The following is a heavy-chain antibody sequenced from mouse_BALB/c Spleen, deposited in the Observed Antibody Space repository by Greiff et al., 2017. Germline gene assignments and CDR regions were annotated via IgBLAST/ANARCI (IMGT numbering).Heavy chain of an antibody. CDR3: ARDGYVRFAY. D-gene: IGHD2-2*01. V-gene: IGHV1-87*01. CDR1: GYTFTSYW. J-gene: IGHJ3*01. Sequence: SGAELARPGASVKLSCKASGYTFTSYWMQWVKQRPGQGLEWIGAIYPGDGDTRYTQKFKGKATLTADKSSSTAYMQLSSLASEDSAVYYCARDGYVRFAYWGQGTLVTVSA. CDR2: IYPGDGDT.